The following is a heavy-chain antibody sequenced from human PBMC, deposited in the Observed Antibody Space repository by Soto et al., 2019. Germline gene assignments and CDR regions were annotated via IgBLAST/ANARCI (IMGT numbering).Heavy chain of an antibody. V-gene: IGHV4-31*03. J-gene: IGHJ4*02. CDR3: ARRGIAAAGMGRSSYYFDY. Sequence: QVQLQESGPGLVKPSQTLSLTCTVSGGSISSGGYYWSWIRQHPGKGLEWIGYIYYSGSTYYNPSLKSRVTISVDTSKNQFSLKLSSVTAADTAVYYCARRGIAAAGMGRSSYYFDYWGQGTLVTVSS. CDR1: GGSISSGGYY. D-gene: IGHD6-13*01. CDR2: IYYSGST.